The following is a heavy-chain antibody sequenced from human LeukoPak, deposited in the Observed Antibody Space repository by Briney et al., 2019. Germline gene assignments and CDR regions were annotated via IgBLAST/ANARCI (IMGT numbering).Heavy chain of an antibody. CDR1: GYTFTSYA. Sequence: GASVKVSCEASGYTFTSYALSWVRQAPGQGLEWMGWLNINNGNTKYAQKFQGRVTMTRITSTNTAYLELRNLISDDTAVYYCVRDLTPSFCTSGSCPYGGYFDHWGQGTLVTVSS. CDR2: LNINNGNT. CDR3: VRDLTPSFCTSGSCPYGGYFDH. J-gene: IGHJ4*02. D-gene: IGHD2-15*01. V-gene: IGHV1-18*04.